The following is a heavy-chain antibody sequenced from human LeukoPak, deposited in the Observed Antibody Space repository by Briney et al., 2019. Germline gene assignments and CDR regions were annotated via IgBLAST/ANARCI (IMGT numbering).Heavy chain of an antibody. CDR1: GGSFSGYY. J-gene: IGHJ4*02. D-gene: IGHD5-18*01. CDR2: INHSGST. Sequence: SETLSLTCAVYGGSFSGYYWSWIRQPPGKGLEWIGEINHSGSTNYNPSLKSRVTISVDTSNNQFSLKLSSVTAADTAVYCCARVSYGLPYFVYWGERTLVSVSS. V-gene: IGHV4-34*01. CDR3: ARVSYGLPYFVY.